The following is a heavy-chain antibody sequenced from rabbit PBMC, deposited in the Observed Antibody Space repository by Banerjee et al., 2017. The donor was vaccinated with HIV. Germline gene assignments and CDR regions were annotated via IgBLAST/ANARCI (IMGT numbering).Heavy chain of an antibody. V-gene: IGHV1S47*01. CDR1: GIDFSSYG. J-gene: IGHJ6*01. Sequence: QEQLVESGGGLVTLGGSLKVSCKASGIDFSSYGVSWVRQAPGKGLEWIGYIDPVFGSTYYASWGNGRFTISSHNAQNTLYLQLNSLTAADTATYFCARSYYSYCYAGYAYATGLSYYGMDLWGPGTLVTVS. CDR3: ARSYYSYCYAGYAYATGLSYYGMDL. CDR2: IDPVFGST. D-gene: IGHD6-1*01.